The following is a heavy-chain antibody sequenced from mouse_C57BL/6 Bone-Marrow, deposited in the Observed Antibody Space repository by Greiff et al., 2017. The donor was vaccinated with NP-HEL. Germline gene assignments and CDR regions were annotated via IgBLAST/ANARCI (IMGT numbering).Heavy chain of an antibody. Sequence: EVKLQESGPGLVKPSQSLSLTCSVTGYSITSGYYWNWIRQFPGNKLEWMGFISYDGSNNYNPSLKNRISITRDTSKNQFFLKLNSVTTEDTATYYCARDKGSSRFAYWGQGTLVTVSA. CDR1: GYSITSGYY. V-gene: IGHV3-6*01. J-gene: IGHJ3*01. D-gene: IGHD1-1*01. CDR2: ISYDGSN. CDR3: ARDKGSSRFAY.